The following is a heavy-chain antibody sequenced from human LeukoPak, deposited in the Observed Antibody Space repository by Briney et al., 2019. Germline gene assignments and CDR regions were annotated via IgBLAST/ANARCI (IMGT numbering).Heavy chain of an antibody. CDR3: AREEVGLYYGSGPPEYFQH. CDR1: GYTFTSYA. D-gene: IGHD3-10*01. Sequence: GASVKVSCKASGYTFTSYAMHWVRQAPGQRLEWMGWINAGNGNTKYSQKFQGRVTITRDTSASTAYMELSSLRSEDTAVYYCAREEVGLYYGSGPPEYFQHWGQGTLVTVSS. V-gene: IGHV1-3*01. J-gene: IGHJ1*01. CDR2: INAGNGNT.